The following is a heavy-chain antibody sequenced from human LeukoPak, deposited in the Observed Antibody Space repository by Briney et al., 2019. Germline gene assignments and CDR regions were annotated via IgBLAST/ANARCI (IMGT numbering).Heavy chain of an antibody. J-gene: IGHJ4*02. CDR1: GGTFSSYA. Sequence: ASVKVSCKASGGTFSSYAISWVRQAPGQGLEWMGIINPSGGSTSYAQKFQGRVTMTRDTSTSTVYMELSSLRSEDTAVYYCARAQTTVTRIEVGYWGRGTLVTVSS. V-gene: IGHV1-46*01. D-gene: IGHD4-17*01. CDR3: ARAQTTVTRIEVGY. CDR2: INPSGGST.